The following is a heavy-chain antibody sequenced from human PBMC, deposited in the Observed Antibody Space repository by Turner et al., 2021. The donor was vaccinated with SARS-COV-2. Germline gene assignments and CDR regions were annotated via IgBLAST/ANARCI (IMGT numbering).Heavy chain of an antibody. V-gene: IGHV4-39*01. J-gene: IGHJ4*02. CDR1: GGPISSSSYY. CDR3: ARHSPELRGDFFDY. Sequence: QLQLLESGPGLVKPSESLSLTGTLSGGPISSSSYYWGWIRQPPGKGLEWIGSIYYSESTYNNSSLKSRVTMSVDTSKNQFSLKLTSVTAADTAVYYCARHSPELRGDFFDYWGQGTLVTVSS. D-gene: IGHD1-26*01. CDR2: IYYSEST.